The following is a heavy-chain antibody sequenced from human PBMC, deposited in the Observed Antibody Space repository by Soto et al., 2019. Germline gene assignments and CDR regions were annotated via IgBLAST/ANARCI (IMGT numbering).Heavy chain of an antibody. V-gene: IGHV3-23*01. CDR3: AKHEGGSRGSGWPLFQSSLTGMDV. CDR2: ISGSGGST. D-gene: IGHD6-19*01. Sequence: PGGSLRLSCAASGFTFSSYAMSWVRQAPGKGLEWVSAISGSGGSTYYADSVKGRFTISRDNSKNTLYLQMNSLRAEDTAVYYCAKHEGGSRGSGWPLFQSSLTGMDVWGQGTTVTVSS. CDR1: GFTFSSYA. J-gene: IGHJ6*02.